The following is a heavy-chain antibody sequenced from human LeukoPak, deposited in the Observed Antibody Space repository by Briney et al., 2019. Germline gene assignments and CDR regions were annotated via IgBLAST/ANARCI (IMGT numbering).Heavy chain of an antibody. D-gene: IGHD3-3*01. CDR3: ARGRYGFY. J-gene: IGHJ4*02. V-gene: IGHV3-7*01. CDR2: IKQDGSEK. CDR1: GFTFSSYA. Sequence: GGSLRLSCAASGFTFSSYAMSWVRQAPGKGLEWVANIKQDGSEKYYVDSVKGRFTISRDNAKNSLYLQMNSLRAEDTAVYYCARGRYGFYWGQGTLVTVSS.